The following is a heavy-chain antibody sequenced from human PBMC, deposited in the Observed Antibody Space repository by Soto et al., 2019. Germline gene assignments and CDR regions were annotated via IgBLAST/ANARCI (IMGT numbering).Heavy chain of an antibody. CDR1: GGSISSGGYY. V-gene: IGHV4-31*03. CDR3: AAGGLHPFTNYYHGMDV. J-gene: IGHJ6*02. D-gene: IGHD1-1*01. Sequence: SETLSLTCTASGGSISSGGYYWSWIRQHPGKGLEWIGYIYYSGSTYYNPSLKSRVTISVDTSKNQFSLKLSSVTAADTAVYYCAAGGLHPFTNYYHGMDVWGQGTTVTVSS. CDR2: IYYSGST.